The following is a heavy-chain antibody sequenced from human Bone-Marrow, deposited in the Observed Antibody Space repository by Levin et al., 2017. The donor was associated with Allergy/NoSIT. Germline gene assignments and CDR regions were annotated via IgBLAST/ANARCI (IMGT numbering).Heavy chain of an antibody. CDR1: GFTFSSYS. CDR2: ISSSSSTI. Sequence: AASVKVSCAASGFTFSSYSMNWVRQAPGKGLEWVSYISSSSSTIYYADSVKGRFTISRDNAKNSLYLQMNSLRDEDTAVYYCARGNYCSSTSCYLLPFDYWGQGTLVTVSS. D-gene: IGHD2-2*01. J-gene: IGHJ4*02. V-gene: IGHV3-48*02. CDR3: ARGNYCSSTSCYLLPFDY.